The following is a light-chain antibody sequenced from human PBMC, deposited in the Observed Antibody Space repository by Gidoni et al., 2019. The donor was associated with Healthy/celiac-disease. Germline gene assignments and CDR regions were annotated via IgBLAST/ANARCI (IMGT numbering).Light chain of an antibody. V-gene: IGLV3-1*01. CDR1: KLGDKY. Sequence: SYELIQPPSVSVSPGQTASITCSGDKLGDKYACWYQQKPGQSPVVVIYQDNKRPSGIPERFSGSNSGNTATLTISGTQAMDEADYYCQAWDSSTVVFGGGTKLTVL. CDR2: QDN. J-gene: IGLJ2*01. CDR3: QAWDSSTVV.